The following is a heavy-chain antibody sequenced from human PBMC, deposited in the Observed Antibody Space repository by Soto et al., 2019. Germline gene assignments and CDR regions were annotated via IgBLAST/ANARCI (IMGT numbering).Heavy chain of an antibody. J-gene: IGHJ4*02. CDR3: ARTDTGDYVPQLDN. V-gene: IGHV1-18*01. CDR2: ITPFNDNT. Sequence: QIHLVQSGGEVKKPGASVKVSCKTSGYTFTTYGISWVRQAPGQGLEWMGWITPFNDNTNYAQNLQGRVTMTTDTSTNTAYLELRSLTSDAPAVYYCARTDTGDYVPQLDNWGQGTLVTVSS. D-gene: IGHD4-17*01. CDR1: GYTFTTYG.